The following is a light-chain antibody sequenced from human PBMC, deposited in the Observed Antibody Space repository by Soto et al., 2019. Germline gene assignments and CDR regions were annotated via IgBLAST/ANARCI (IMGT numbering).Light chain of an antibody. J-gene: IGKJ1*01. CDR3: QQYGTSPTT. CDR1: QSFSSSY. CDR2: ATS. V-gene: IGKV3-20*01. Sequence: EIVLTQSPGTLSLSPGERATLYCRASQSFSSSYLAWYQQKPGQAPRLLIYATSSRATGIPDRFSGSGSQTDCTLTISRLEPEDFAVYYCQQYGTSPTTFSQGTKVEIK.